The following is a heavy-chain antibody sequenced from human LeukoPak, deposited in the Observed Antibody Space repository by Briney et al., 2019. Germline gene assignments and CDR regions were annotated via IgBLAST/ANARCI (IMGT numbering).Heavy chain of an antibody. V-gene: IGHV4-38-2*02. CDR3: ARDTLSWNLIGY. Sequence: SETLSLTCTVSGYSISSGYYWGWIRQPPGKGLEWIGSIYHSGSTYYNPSLKSRVTISVDTSKNQFSLKLSSVTAADTAVYYCARDTLSWNLIGYWGQGTLVTVSS. D-gene: IGHD1-1*01. CDR2: IYHSGST. J-gene: IGHJ4*02. CDR1: GYSISSGYY.